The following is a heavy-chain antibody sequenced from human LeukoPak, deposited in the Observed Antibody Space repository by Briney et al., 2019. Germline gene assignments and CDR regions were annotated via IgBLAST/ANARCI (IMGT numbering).Heavy chain of an antibody. CDR1: GFTFSSYG. J-gene: IGHJ4*02. V-gene: IGHV3-30*18. CDR3: AKDSYDSSGYEGDY. Sequence: GGSLRLSCAASGFTFSSYGMHWVRQAPGKGLEWVAVISYDGSNKYYADSVKGRFTISRDNSKNTLYLQMNSLRAEDTAVYYCAKDSYDSSGYEGDYWGQGTLVTVSS. D-gene: IGHD3-22*01. CDR2: ISYDGSNK.